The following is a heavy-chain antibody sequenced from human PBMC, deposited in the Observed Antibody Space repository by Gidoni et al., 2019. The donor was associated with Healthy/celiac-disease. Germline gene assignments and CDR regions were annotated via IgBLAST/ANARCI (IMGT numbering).Heavy chain of an antibody. V-gene: IGHV4-34*01. CDR3: ARSFTVGNYYYYYGMDV. CDR1: GGSFSGYY. Sequence: QVQLQQWGAGLLKPSETLSLTCAVYGGSFSGYYWSWIRQPPGKGLEWIGEINHSGSTNYNPSLKSRVTISVDTSKNQFSLKLSSVTAADTAVYYCARSFTVGNYYYYYGMDVWGQGTTVTVSS. J-gene: IGHJ6*02. CDR2: INHSGST.